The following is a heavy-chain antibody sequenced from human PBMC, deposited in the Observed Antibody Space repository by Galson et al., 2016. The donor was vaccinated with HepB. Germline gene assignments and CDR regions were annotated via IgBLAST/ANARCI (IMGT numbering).Heavy chain of an antibody. J-gene: IGHJ3*02. D-gene: IGHD3-22*01. V-gene: IGHV3-33*03. CDR2: IWYDGSTK. Sequence: SLRLSCAASGFTFSNYGMRWVRQAPGKGLEWVAVIWYDGSTKYYTESVKGRFTISRDNSKNTLYMQMNSLRADDTAVYYCAKDLPDYYDNSGNSYNALDMWGQGTMVAVSS. CDR1: GFTFSNYG. CDR3: AKDLPDYYDNSGNSYNALDM.